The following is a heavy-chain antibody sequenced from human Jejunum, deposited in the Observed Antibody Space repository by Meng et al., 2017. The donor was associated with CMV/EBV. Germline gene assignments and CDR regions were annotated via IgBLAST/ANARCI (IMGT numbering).Heavy chain of an antibody. CDR2: IANRAST. Sequence: QGSCHGLLSPSQTLSRPCPAPDSSCSVVDSCWSWIRQPPGKGLEWIGYIANRASTYYNPSLTSRVTVSMDTSKNHFSLKLTSVTAADTAVYYFARGYSSGWYYFHYWGQGTLVTVSS. V-gene: IGHV4-30-4*01. CDR3: ARGYSSGWYYFHY. CDR1: DSSCSVVDSC. D-gene: IGHD6-19*01. J-gene: IGHJ4*02.